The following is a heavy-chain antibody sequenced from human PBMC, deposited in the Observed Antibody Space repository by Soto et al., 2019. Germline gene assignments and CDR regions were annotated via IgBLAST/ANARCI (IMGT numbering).Heavy chain of an antibody. J-gene: IGHJ6*03. V-gene: IGHV3-23*01. CDR3: AKRRYCSGVTCFSYYMDV. Sequence: GGSLRLSCAASGFSFSSYAMSWVRQAPGKGLEWVSTMSGSGDSTYYADSVKGRFTISRDNSRNTLYLQMNSLRAEDTAVYYGAKRRYCSGVTCFSYYMDVWGKGTTVTVSS. CDR1: GFSFSSYA. CDR2: MSGSGDST. D-gene: IGHD2-15*01.